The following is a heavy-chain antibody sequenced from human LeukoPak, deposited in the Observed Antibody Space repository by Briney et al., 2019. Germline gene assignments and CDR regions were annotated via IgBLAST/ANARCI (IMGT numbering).Heavy chain of an antibody. D-gene: IGHD2-2*01. CDR2: ISSSSSYI. J-gene: IGHJ4*02. V-gene: IGHV3-21*01. CDR1: GFTFSSYS. CDR3: ARDSSSTSHGSDY. Sequence: GGSLRLSCAASGFTFSSYSMNWVRQAPGKGLEWVSSISSSSSYIYYADSVKGRFTISRDNAKNSLYLQMNSLRAEDTAVYYCARDSSSTSHGSDYWGQGTLVTVSS.